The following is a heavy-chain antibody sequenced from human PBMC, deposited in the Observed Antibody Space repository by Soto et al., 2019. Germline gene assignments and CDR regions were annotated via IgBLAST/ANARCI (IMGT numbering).Heavy chain of an antibody. Sequence: PGGSLRLSCAASGFTFSSYGMHWVRQAPGKGLEWVAVISYDGSNKYYADSVKGRFTISRDNSKNTLYLQMNSLRAEDTAVYYCAKEEVTMVRAHNMGYYYYGMDVWGQGTTVTVSS. J-gene: IGHJ6*02. CDR2: ISYDGSNK. V-gene: IGHV3-30*18. CDR1: GFTFSSYG. D-gene: IGHD3-10*01. CDR3: AKEEVTMVRAHNMGYYYYGMDV.